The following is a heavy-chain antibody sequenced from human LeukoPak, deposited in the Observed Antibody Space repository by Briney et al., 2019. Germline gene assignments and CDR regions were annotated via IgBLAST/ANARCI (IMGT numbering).Heavy chain of an antibody. CDR2: IFASGSTT. CDR1: GFTFSGYA. V-gene: IGHV3-23*05. J-gene: IGHJ4*02. CDR3: ARIKSGDYFDY. Sequence: GGSLRLSCAASGFTFSGYAMNWVRQAPGKGLEWVSLIFASGSTTKYADSVKGRFTISRDNSKNTLYLQMNSLRAEDTAVYYCARIKSGDYFDYWGQGTLVTVSS. D-gene: IGHD2/OR15-2a*01.